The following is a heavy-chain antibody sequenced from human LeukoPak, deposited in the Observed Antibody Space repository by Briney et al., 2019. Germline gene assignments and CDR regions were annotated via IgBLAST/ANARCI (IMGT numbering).Heavy chain of an antibody. Sequence: GRSLRLSCAASGFTFSSYAMHWVRQAPGKGLEWVAVISYDGSNKYYADSVKGRFTISRDNSKNTLYLQMNSLRAEDTAVYYCAKGGHWGSYYNLQDYWGQGTLVTVSS. V-gene: IGHV3-30-3*01. CDR1: GFTFSSYA. D-gene: IGHD3-10*01. CDR3: AKGGHWGSYYNLQDY. CDR2: ISYDGSNK. J-gene: IGHJ4*02.